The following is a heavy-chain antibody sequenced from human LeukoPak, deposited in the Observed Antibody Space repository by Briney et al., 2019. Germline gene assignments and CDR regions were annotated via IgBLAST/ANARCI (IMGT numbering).Heavy chain of an antibody. Sequence: PGGSLRLPCAASGFTFNRYWMSWVRQAPGKGLEWVSSITGSGVGTYYADSVKGRFTISRDNSKNTLYLQMNSLRAGDTAVYYCAKRYFYDSSRSAFDVWGQGTMVTVSS. CDR1: GFTFNRYW. D-gene: IGHD3-22*01. CDR2: ITGSGVGT. V-gene: IGHV3-23*01. CDR3: AKRYFYDSSRSAFDV. J-gene: IGHJ3*01.